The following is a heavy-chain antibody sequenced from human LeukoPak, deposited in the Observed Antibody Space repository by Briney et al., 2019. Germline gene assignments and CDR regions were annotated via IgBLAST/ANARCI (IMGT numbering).Heavy chain of an antibody. J-gene: IGHJ4*02. CDR3: ARRGGDYVWGSYRTHYFDY. V-gene: IGHV4-34*01. D-gene: IGHD3-16*02. Sequence: PSETLSLTCAVYGGSFSGYYWSWIRQPPGKGLEWIGEINHSGSTNYNPSLKSRVTISVDTSKNQFSLKLSSVTAADTAVYYCARRGGDYVWGSYRTHYFDYSGQGTLVTVSS. CDR1: GGSFSGYY. CDR2: INHSGST.